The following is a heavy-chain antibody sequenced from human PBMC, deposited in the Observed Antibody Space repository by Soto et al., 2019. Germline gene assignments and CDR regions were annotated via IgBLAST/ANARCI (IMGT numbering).Heavy chain of an antibody. J-gene: IGHJ3*02. CDR1: GASISSSY. CDR2: VYYTGST. D-gene: IGHD2-8*01. V-gene: IGHV4-59*01. Sequence: SETLSLTCTVSGASISSSYWSWIRQSPGKRLEWIGYVYYTGSTKYNPSLKSRVTMSVDMSKNHFSLKLNSVTAADTAIYYCARGDVDTNGQSNTFNMWGQGTMVTVAS. CDR3: ARGDVDTNGQSNTFNM.